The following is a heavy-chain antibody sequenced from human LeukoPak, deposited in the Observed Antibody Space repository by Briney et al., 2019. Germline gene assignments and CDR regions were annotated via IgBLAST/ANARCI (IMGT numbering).Heavy chain of an antibody. CDR3: ARVDYDFWSGQYFDY. J-gene: IGHJ4*02. V-gene: IGHV4-4*02. D-gene: IGHD3-3*01. CDR2: IYHSGST. CDR1: GGSISSSNW. Sequence: PSGTLSLTCAVSGGSISSSNWWSWVRQPPGKGLEWIGEIYHSGSTNYNPSLKSRVTISVDKSKNQFSLKLSSVTAADTAVYYCARVDYDFWSGQYFDYWGQGTLVTVSS.